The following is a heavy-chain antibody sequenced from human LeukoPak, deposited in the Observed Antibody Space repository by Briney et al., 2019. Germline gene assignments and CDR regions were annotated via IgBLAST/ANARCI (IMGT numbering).Heavy chain of an antibody. Sequence: SETLSLTCAVYGGSFSGYYWSWIRQPPGKGLEWIGEINHSGSTNYNPSLKSRVTISVDTSKNQFSLKLSSVTAAGTAVYYCARERITMVRGVTYYFDYWGQGTLVTVSS. V-gene: IGHV4-34*01. CDR2: INHSGST. CDR1: GGSFSGYY. CDR3: ARERITMVRGVTYYFDY. D-gene: IGHD3-10*01. J-gene: IGHJ4*02.